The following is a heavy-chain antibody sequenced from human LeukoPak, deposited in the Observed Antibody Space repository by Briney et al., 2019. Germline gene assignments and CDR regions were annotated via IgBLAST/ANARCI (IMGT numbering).Heavy chain of an antibody. J-gene: IGHJ2*01. V-gene: IGHV3-72*01. CDR1: GFTFSDHY. D-gene: IGHD3-16*01. CDR2: IRNKANSYTT. Sequence: GGSLRHSCAASGFTFSDHYMDWVRQAPGKGLEWVGRIRNKANSYTTEYAASVKGRFTISRDDSKNSLYLQMNSLKTEDTAVYYCARDLGVGMIDAYRYFDLWGRGTLVTVSS. CDR3: ARDLGVGMIDAYRYFDL.